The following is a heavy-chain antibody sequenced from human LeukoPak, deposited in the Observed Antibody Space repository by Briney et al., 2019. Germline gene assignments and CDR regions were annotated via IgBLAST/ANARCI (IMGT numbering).Heavy chain of an antibody. Sequence: GGSLRLSCAASGFTFSSYEMNWVRQAPGKGLEWVSYISSSGSTIYYADSVEGRFTISRDNAKNSLYLQMNSLRAEDTAVYYCARTEEPGIAVAGTWILDYWGQGTLVTVSS. CDR3: ARTEEPGIAVAGTWILDY. CDR1: GFTFSSYE. D-gene: IGHD6-19*01. CDR2: ISSSGSTI. J-gene: IGHJ4*02. V-gene: IGHV3-48*03.